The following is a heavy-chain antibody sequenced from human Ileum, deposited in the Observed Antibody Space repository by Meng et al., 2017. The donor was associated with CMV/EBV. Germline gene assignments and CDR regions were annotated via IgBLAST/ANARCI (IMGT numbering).Heavy chain of an antibody. CDR3: AREPPDRSSGSTSPVSDY. J-gene: IGHJ4*02. V-gene: IGHV3-48*03. CDR2: ISRAATYT. CDR1: GFTFSSFE. D-gene: IGHD2-2*01. Sequence: GESLKISCAASGFTFSSFEMNWVRLAPGKGLEWVSYISRAATYTLYADSVEGRFTISRDDAKNSLYLQMNSLREEDTAIYYCAREPPDRSSGSTSPVSDYWGQGTLVTVSS.